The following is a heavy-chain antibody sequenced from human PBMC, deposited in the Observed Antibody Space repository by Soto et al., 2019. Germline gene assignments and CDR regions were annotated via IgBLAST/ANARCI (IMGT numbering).Heavy chain of an antibody. D-gene: IGHD1-7*01. J-gene: IGHJ6*02. CDR2: IIPIFGTA. V-gene: IGHV1-69*13. Sequence: GASVKVSCNASGGTFSSYAISWVRQAPGQGLEWMGGIIPIFGTANYAQKFQGRVTITADESTSTAYMELSSLRSEDTAVYYCARGSITGTTLLYYYGIDVWGQGTTVTVSS. CDR3: ARGSITGTTLLYYYGIDV. CDR1: GGTFSSYA.